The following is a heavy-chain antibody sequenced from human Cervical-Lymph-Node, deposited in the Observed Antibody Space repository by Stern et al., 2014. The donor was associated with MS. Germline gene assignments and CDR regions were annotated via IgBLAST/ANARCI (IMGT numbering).Heavy chain of an antibody. V-gene: IGHV4-59*01. CDR3: ARDKGMFFR. J-gene: IGHJ4*01. Sequence: QLQLQESGPGLVKPSETLSLTCTVSGGSITNYYWSWIRQPPGKGLEWIGYIYYSGSTNYNPSLKSRVTISVDTSKNQFSRKLSSVTAADTAVYYCARDKGMFFRWGQGTLVTVSS. CDR1: GGSITNYY. CDR2: IYYSGST. D-gene: IGHD3-10*02.